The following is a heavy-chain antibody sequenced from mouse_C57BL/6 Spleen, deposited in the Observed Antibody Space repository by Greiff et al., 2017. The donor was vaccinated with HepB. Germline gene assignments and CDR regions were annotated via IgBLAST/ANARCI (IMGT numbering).Heavy chain of an antibody. CDR2: IDPNSGGT. J-gene: IGHJ1*03. CDR1: GYTFTSYW. D-gene: IGHD1-1*01. CDR3: AREGSSNWYFDV. V-gene: IGHV1-72*01. Sequence: QVQLQQPGAELVKPGASVKLSCKASGYTFTSYWMHWVKQRPGRGLEWIGRIDPNSGGTKYNEKFKSKATLTVDKPSSTAYMQLSRLTSEDSAVYYCAREGSSNWYFDVWGTGTTVTVSS.